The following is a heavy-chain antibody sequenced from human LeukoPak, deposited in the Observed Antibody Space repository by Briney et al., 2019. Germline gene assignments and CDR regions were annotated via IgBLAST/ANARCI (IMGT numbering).Heavy chain of an antibody. J-gene: IGHJ4*02. Sequence: GGSLRLSCAASGFTFSTYTMNWVRQAPGKGLEWVSSISSRSSYIYYADSVKGRFTISRDNAKNSLYLQMNSLRAEDTAVYYCARDRRVQLWSPAGFDYWGQGTLVTVSS. V-gene: IGHV3-21*01. CDR1: GFTFSTYT. CDR3: ARDRRVQLWSPAGFDY. CDR2: ISSRSSYI. D-gene: IGHD5-18*01.